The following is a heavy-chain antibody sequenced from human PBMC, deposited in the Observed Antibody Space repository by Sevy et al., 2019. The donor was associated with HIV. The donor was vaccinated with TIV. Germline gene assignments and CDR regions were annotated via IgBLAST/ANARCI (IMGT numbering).Heavy chain of an antibody. D-gene: IGHD1-26*01. J-gene: IGHJ4*02. CDR1: GGSITSLY. V-gene: IGHV4-59*08. CDR2: IYYNGHI. Sequence: SETLSLTYTVSGGSITSLYWNWIRQPPGKGLEWIANIYYNGHINYNPSLKSRVTLSLDTSKNQFSLRLSSVTAADTAMYYCAGENAWGRGYSWGQGTLVTVSS. CDR3: AGENAWGRGYS.